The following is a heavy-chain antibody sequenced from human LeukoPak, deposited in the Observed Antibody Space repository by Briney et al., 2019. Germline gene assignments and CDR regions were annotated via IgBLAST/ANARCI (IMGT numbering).Heavy chain of an antibody. CDR3: AKGHYYGSGNFYNY. D-gene: IGHD3-10*01. Sequence: GGSLRLSCAASGFTFSSYAMSWVRQAPGKGLEWVPTFSGSGGNTYYADSVKGRFTISRDNSKNTLYLQMNSLRAEDTAVYYCAKGHYYGSGNFYNYWGQGTLVTVSS. CDR2: FSGSGGNT. CDR1: GFTFSSYA. V-gene: IGHV3-23*01. J-gene: IGHJ4*02.